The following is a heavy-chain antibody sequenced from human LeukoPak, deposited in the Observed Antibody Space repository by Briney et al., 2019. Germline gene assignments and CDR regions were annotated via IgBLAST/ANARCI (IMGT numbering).Heavy chain of an antibody. CDR3: ARGSFWSGPPGRGYFDY. D-gene: IGHD3-3*01. V-gene: IGHV3-9*01. CDR2: ISWNSGSI. CDR1: GFTFDDYA. Sequence: GGSLRLSCAASGFTFDDYAMHWVRHAPGKGLEWVSGISWNSGSIGYADSVEGRFTISRDNAKNSLYLQMNSLRAEDTALYYCARGSFWSGPPGRGYFDYWGQGTLVTVSS. J-gene: IGHJ4*02.